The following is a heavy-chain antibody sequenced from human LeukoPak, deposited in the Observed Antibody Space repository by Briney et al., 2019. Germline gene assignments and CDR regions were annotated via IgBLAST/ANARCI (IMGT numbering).Heavy chain of an antibody. J-gene: IGHJ4*02. V-gene: IGHV3-23*01. CDR3: AKEPLIQLLGYYFDY. CDR1: GFTFSSYA. D-gene: IGHD5-18*01. Sequence: PGGSLRLSCAASGFTFSSYAMSWVRQAPGKGLEWVSAISGSGGSTYYTDSVKGRFTISRDNSKNTLYLQMNSLRAEDTAVYYCAKEPLIQLLGYYFDYWGQGTLVTVSS. CDR2: ISGSGGST.